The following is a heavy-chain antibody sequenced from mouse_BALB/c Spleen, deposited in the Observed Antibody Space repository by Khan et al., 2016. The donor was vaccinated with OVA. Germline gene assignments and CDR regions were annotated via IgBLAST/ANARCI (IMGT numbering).Heavy chain of an antibody. CDR1: GYTFTNYG. J-gene: IGHJ3*01. Sequence: QVQLKQSGPELKKPGETVKISCKASGYTFTNYGINWVKQAPGKGLKWMGWINTNTGEPTYAEEFKGRFAFSLETSASTAYLQLNNLKNEDTATYFCARGNYYGSNSWFAYWGQETLVTVSA. D-gene: IGHD1-1*01. CDR2: INTNTGEP. V-gene: IGHV9-3*02. CDR3: ARGNYYGSNSWFAY.